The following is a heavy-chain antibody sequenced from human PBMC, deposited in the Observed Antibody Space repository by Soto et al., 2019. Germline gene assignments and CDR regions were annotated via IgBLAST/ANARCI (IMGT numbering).Heavy chain of an antibody. Sequence: QLQLQESGSGLVKPSQTLSLTCAVSGGSISSGGYPWSWIRQPPGKGLEWIGYIYHSGSTYYNPSLKSRVTISVDTSKNQFSLRLSSVTDADTAVYYCARSRYCSGGSCYSDYWGQGTLVTVSS. J-gene: IGHJ4*02. V-gene: IGHV4-30-2*01. CDR3: ARSRYCSGGSCYSDY. D-gene: IGHD2-15*01. CDR2: IYHSGST. CDR1: GGSISSGGYP.